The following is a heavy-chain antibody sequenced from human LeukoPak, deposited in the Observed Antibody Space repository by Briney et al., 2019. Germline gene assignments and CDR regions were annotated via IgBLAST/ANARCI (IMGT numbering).Heavy chain of an antibody. CDR1: GFTFNRYW. CDR3: VRDDGNCTGSSCYDAFDI. V-gene: IGHV3-7*01. D-gene: IGHD2-15*01. Sequence: PGGSLRLSCVASGFTFNRYWMIWVRQAPGEGLEWVANINRDGSEKNYVDSVKGRFTISRDNAKNSLYLQMNSLRDEDTAIYYCVRDDGNCTGSSCYDAFDIWGQGTLVTVSS. J-gene: IGHJ3*02. CDR2: INRDGSEK.